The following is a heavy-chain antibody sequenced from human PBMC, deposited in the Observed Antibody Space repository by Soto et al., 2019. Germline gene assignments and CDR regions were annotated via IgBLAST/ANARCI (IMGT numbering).Heavy chain of an antibody. Sequence: EVQLLESGGGLVQPGGSLRLSCAASGFTFSNYVMSWVRQAPGKGLEWVSVISGDAGTTYYADTVKGRFTISRDNSKNTVYVQMNSLRAEDTAIYYCAKDLTNGIADGWGPGTLLTVSS. CDR1: GFTFSNYV. CDR2: ISGDAGTT. V-gene: IGHV3-23*01. J-gene: IGHJ4*02. D-gene: IGHD6-13*01. CDR3: AKDLTNGIADG.